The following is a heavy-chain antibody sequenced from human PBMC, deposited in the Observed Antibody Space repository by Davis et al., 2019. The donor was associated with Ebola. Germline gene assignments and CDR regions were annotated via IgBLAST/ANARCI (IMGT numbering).Heavy chain of an antibody. J-gene: IGHJ6*02. CDR2: IYTSGST. CDR1: GGSISSGSYY. D-gene: IGHD6-13*01. CDR3: ARVVGKKYSSSRYSGMDV. V-gene: IGHV4-61*09. Sequence: PSETLSLTCTVSGGSISSGSYYWSWIRQPAGKGLEWIGHIYTSGSTNYNPSLKSRVTISVDTSKNQFSLKLSSVTAADTAVYYCARVVGKKYSSSRYSGMDVWGQGTTVTVSS.